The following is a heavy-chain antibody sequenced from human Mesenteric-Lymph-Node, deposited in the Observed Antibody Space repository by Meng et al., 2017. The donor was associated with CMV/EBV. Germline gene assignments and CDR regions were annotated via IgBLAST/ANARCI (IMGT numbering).Heavy chain of an antibody. CDR1: GSCSNYA. CDR2: IIPILGVA. V-gene: IGHV1-69*04. D-gene: IGHD3-3*01. CDR3: ATEKGCDFLSGHYYFDY. Sequence: GSCSNYAITGVRQAPGQGVEWMGRIIPILGVASYAQKFQGRVTMTADKSTSTAYMELSSLGSEDTAVYYCATEKGCDFLSGHYYFDYWGQGSLVTVSS. J-gene: IGHJ4*02.